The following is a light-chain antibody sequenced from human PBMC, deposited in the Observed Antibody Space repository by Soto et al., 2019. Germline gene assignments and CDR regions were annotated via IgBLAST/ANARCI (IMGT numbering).Light chain of an antibody. V-gene: IGLV2-14*03. J-gene: IGLJ2*01. CDR1: SSDVGGYDY. Sequence: QSALTQPASVSGSPGQSITISCTGTSSDVGGYDYVSWYQQQPGKAPKLMIYDVNNRASGVPDRFSGSKSGTSASLAISGLRSEDEADYYCAAWDDSLSGPVFGGGTKVTVL. CDR3: AAWDDSLSGPV. CDR2: DVN.